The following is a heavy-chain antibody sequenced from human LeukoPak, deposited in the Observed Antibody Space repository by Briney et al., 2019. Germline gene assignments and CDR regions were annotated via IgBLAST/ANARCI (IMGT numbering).Heavy chain of an antibody. J-gene: IGHJ5*02. Sequence: PSETLSLTCAVYSGSFSGYYWSWIRQPPGKGLEWIGEINHSGSTNYNPSLKSRVTISVDTSKNQFSLKLSSVTAADTAVYYCARGRTRYSSHNWFDPWGQGTLVTVSS. D-gene: IGHD6-13*01. CDR2: INHSGST. CDR3: ARGRTRYSSHNWFDP. CDR1: SGSFSGYY. V-gene: IGHV4-34*01.